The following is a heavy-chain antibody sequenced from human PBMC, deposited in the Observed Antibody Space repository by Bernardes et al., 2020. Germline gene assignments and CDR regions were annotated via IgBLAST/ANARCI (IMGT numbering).Heavy chain of an antibody. V-gene: IGHV3-13*01. CDR1: GFTFSSYD. CDR2: IGTAGDT. J-gene: IGHJ6*02. Sequence: GGSLRLSCAASGFTFSSYDMHWVRQATGKGLEWVSAIGTAGDTYYPGSVKGRFTISRENAKNSLYLQMNSLRAGDTAVYYCARSNRRFSSGWLDYYYGMDVWGQGTTVTVSS. D-gene: IGHD6-19*01. CDR3: ARSNRRFSSGWLDYYYGMDV.